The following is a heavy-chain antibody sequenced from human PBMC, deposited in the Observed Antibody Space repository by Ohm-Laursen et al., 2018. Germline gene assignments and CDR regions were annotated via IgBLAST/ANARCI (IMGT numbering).Heavy chain of an antibody. Sequence: GASVKPSCKAFGYTFTDNLIQWVRQAPGQGLEWMGWINPNNGGTKFAQKFQGRVTMTRDTSISTAYMEVSSLRSDDTALYYCARDLPVVLLMITDYWGQGTLVTVSS. CDR3: ARDLPVVLLMITDY. V-gene: IGHV1-2*02. CDR1: GYTFTDNL. J-gene: IGHJ4*02. CDR2: INPNNGGT. D-gene: IGHD3-16*01.